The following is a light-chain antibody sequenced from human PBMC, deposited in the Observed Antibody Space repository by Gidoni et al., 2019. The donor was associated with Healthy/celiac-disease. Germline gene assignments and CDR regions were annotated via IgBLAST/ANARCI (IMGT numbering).Light chain of an antibody. CDR2: AAS. J-gene: IGKJ2*01. V-gene: IGKV1-39*01. CDR3: QQNYSTPRT. CDR1: QSISSY. Sequence: DIQMTQSPSSLSASVGDRVTIPCRASQSISSYLNWYQQKPGKAPKLLIYAASSLQSGVPSRFSGSGSGTDFTLTISSLQPEDFATYYCQQNYSTPRTFGQGTKLEIK.